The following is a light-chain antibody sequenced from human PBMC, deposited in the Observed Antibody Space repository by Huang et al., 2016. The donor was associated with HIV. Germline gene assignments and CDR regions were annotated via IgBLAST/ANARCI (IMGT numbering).Light chain of an antibody. V-gene: IGKV3-15*01. Sequence: EIEMTQSPATLSVSPGERATLSCRASHSVDSDLAWYQQQPGQAPMLLIYDASTRATGISAKFNGTGSGTEFSLSITNLQSEDFAVYYCQQYNDWPPLTFGGGTKVEI. CDR1: HSVDSD. CDR3: QQYNDWPPLT. J-gene: IGKJ4*01. CDR2: DAS.